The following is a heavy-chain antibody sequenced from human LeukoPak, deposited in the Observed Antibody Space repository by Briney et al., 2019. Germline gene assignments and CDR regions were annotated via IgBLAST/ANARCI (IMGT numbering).Heavy chain of an antibody. V-gene: IGHV3-53*01. J-gene: IGHJ4*02. CDR3: AREVISTPSYFDY. Sequence: GGSLRLACAASGFTFSNYAMSWVRQAPGKGLEWVSFIHRDDKTYYADSVKGRFTMSRDSSKNTLYLQMNSLGADDTAVYYCAREVISTPSYFDYWGQGILVTVSS. CDR1: GFTFSNYA. D-gene: IGHD2-2*01. CDR2: IHRDDKT.